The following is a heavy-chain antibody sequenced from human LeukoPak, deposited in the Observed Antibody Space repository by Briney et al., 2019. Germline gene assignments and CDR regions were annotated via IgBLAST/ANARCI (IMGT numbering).Heavy chain of an antibody. D-gene: IGHD2-8*01. V-gene: IGHV1-24*01. Sequence: GASVKVSCKVSGYTLTELSMHWVRQAPGKGLEWMGGFDPEDGETIYAQKFQGRVTMTEDTSTDTAYMELSSLRSEDTAVYYCATDPRLSRIWYFDLWGRGTLVTVSS. CDR1: GYTLTELS. J-gene: IGHJ2*01. CDR3: ATDPRLSRIWYFDL. CDR2: FDPEDGET.